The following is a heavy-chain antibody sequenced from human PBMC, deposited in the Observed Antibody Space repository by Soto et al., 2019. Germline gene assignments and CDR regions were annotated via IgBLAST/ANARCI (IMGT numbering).Heavy chain of an antibody. J-gene: IGHJ4*02. CDR2: ISYDGSNK. V-gene: IGHV3-30-3*01. D-gene: IGHD1-26*01. Sequence: FTFSSYAMHWVRQAPGKGLEWVAVISYDGSNKYYADSVKGRFTISRDNSKNTLYLQMNSLRAEDTAVYYCARDRDGNFDYWGQGTLVTVSS. CDR3: ARDRDGNFDY. CDR1: FTFSSYA.